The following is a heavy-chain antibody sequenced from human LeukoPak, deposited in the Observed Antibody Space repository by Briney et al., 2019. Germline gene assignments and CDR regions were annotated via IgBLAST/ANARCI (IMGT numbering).Heavy chain of an antibody. CDR1: GYTFTSYE. J-gene: IGHJ5*02. Sequence: SVKVSCKASGYTFTSYEINWVRQATGQGLEWMGWMNPNSGNTGYAQKFQGRVTITRNTSISTAYMELSSLRSEDTAVYYCARGDSLSSSYNWFDPWGQGTLVTVSS. CDR3: ARGDSLSSSYNWFDP. D-gene: IGHD6-13*01. V-gene: IGHV1-8*03. CDR2: MNPNSGNT.